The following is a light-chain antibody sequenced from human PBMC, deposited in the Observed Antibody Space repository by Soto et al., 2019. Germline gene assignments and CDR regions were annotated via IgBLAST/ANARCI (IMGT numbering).Light chain of an antibody. J-gene: IGLJ1*01. CDR1: NSNIGAGYD. CDR2: GNS. Sequence: SVLTQPPSVSGAPGQRVTISCTGSNSNIGAGYDVHWYQQLPGTAPKLLIYGNSNRPSGVPDRFSGSKSATSASLTITGLEAEDEADYYCQSYGDSLSGYVFGTGTKVTVL. V-gene: IGLV1-40*01. CDR3: QSYGDSLSGYV.